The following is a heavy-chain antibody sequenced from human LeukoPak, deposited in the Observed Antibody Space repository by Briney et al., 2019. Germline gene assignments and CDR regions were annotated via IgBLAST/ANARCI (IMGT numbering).Heavy chain of an antibody. D-gene: IGHD6-13*01. J-gene: IGHJ1*01. CDR1: GFTFSRYE. V-gene: IGHV3-48*03. Sequence: GGALRLSGAASGFTFSRYEMNWVGQGAGKGVEGVSSISSRSATTIYDADWVKGRFTISRDNAENSLYLQINRLRVEDTAVYYCARVGVFSSSWLLHWGQGTLVPVSS. CDR3: ARVGVFSSSWLLH. CDR2: ISSRSATTI.